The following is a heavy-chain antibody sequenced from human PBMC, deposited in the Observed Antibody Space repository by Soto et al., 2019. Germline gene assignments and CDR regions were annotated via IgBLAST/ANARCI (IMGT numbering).Heavy chain of an antibody. D-gene: IGHD2-15*01. Sequence: PSETLSLTCTVSGGSISSGDYYWSWIHQPPGKGLEWIGYIYYSGSTYYNPSLKSRVTISVDTSKNQFSLKLSSVTAADTAVYYCARARGVVVVAATSGGWFDPWGQGTLVTVSS. V-gene: IGHV4-30-4*01. CDR3: ARARGVVVVAATSGGWFDP. J-gene: IGHJ5*02. CDR1: GGSISSGDYY. CDR2: IYYSGST.